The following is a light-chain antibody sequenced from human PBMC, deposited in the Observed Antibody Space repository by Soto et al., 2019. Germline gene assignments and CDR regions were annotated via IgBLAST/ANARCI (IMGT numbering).Light chain of an antibody. CDR2: EAS. CDR1: QSISNW. V-gene: IGKV1-5*03. J-gene: IGKJ4*01. Sequence: DIQVTQSPSTLSASLGDRVTITCRASQSISNWLAWYQQKPGKAPKLLIYEASTLESGVPSTFSGSGSGTEFTLTISSLQPEDFATYYCQQSYSTPPTFGGGTKVDIK. CDR3: QQSYSTPPT.